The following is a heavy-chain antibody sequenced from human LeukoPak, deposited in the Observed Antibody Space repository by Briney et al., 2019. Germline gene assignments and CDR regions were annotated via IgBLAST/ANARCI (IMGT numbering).Heavy chain of an antibody. V-gene: IGHV4-31*01. CDR1: GVSFTSADYY. D-gene: IGHD2-8*01. J-gene: IGHJ3*01. CDR3: ARVMIVAANGEEALSPADAFDV. CDR2: LYYTEET. Sequence: PAESLSLTCTVSGVSFTSADYYWTWIRQLPGKGLEWIVYLYYTEETPYNPSLKSPLSLSAATSNSPFFLNMRSMRAADTATYYCARVMIVAANGEEALSPADAFDVWGRGTVVTVS.